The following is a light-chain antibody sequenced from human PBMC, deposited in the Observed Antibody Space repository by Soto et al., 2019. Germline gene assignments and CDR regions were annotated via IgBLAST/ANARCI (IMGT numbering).Light chain of an antibody. J-gene: IGKJ2*01. CDR2: GAS. CDR3: QQYKNWPPMYT. Sequence: EIVMTQSPVTLSVSPGERVILSCRASQSISNDLAWYQQKPGQAPRLLIYGASTRATGIAARFSGTGSGTEFTLTISSLQSEDSAIYYCQQYKNWPPMYTFGQGTKLEIK. CDR1: QSISND. V-gene: IGKV3-15*01.